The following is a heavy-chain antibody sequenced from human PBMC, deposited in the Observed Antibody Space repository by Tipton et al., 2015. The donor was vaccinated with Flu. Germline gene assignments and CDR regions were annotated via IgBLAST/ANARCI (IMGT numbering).Heavy chain of an antibody. D-gene: IGHD3-22*01. J-gene: IGHJ6*02. V-gene: IGHV5-51*03. CDR3: VTGGWLPYSYYYGMDV. CDR2: IYPGDSDT. CDR1: EYSFTKYW. Sequence: VQLVQSGAEVKKPGESLRISCQGSEYSFTKYWIGWVRQMPGKGLEWMGVIYPGDSDTKYSPSFQGQVTISADKSVTTAYLQWSSLKASDSGMYYCVTGGWLPYSYYYGMDVWGRGTTVTVSS.